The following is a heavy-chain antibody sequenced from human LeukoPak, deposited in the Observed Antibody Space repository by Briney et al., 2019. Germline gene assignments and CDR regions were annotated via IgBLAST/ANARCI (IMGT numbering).Heavy chain of an antibody. CDR1: GFTFSSYA. D-gene: IGHD5-12*01. V-gene: IGHV3-23*01. Sequence: PGGSLRLSCAASGFTFSSYAMSWVRQAPGKGLEWVSAISGSGGSTYYADSVKGRFTISRDNSKNTLYLQMNSLRAEDTAVYYCAKDLRATRYYYMDVWGKGTTVTVS. CDR3: AKDLRATRYYYMDV. CDR2: ISGSGGST. J-gene: IGHJ6*03.